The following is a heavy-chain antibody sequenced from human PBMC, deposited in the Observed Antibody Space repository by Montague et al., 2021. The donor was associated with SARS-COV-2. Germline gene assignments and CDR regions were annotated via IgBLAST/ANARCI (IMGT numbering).Heavy chain of an antibody. CDR2: ITYTGSTT. V-gene: IGHV3-23*01. CDR1: GFTFGSSA. D-gene: IGHD2-8*01. Sequence: SLRLSCAASGFTFGSSAMNWVRQAPGKRLEWVSCITYTGSTTYYADSVKGRFIISRDNSKSTLYLQMNSLTSEDTGIYYCVKDLMGRRSWGQGTLVSVSS. J-gene: IGHJ5*02. CDR3: VKDLMGRRS.